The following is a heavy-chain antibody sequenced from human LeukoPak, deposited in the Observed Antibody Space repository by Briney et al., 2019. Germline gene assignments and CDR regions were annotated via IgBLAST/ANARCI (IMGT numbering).Heavy chain of an antibody. CDR2: INPNSGGT. V-gene: IGHV1-2*06. CDR1: GYTFTGYY. Sequence: ASVKVSCKASGYTFTGYYMHWVRQAPGQGLEWMGRINPNSGGTNYAQQFQGRVTMTRDTSISTAYMELNRLRSDDTAVYYCATHVVGATTGLDYWGQGTLVTVSS. D-gene: IGHD1-26*01. CDR3: ATHVVGATTGLDY. J-gene: IGHJ4*02.